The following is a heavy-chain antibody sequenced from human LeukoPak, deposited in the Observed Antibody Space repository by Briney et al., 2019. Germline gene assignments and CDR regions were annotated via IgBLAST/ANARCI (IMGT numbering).Heavy chain of an antibody. D-gene: IGHD6-13*01. Sequence: ASVKVSCKASGYSFTSFYIHWVRQAPGQGLEWMGVINPRVSTTRYAQKFQGRVTMTRDTSTSKVYMDLSSLRYEDTAVYFCAREATSRLTPASAGKDFDYWGQGTLVTVSS. CDR1: GYSFTSFY. CDR3: AREATSRLTPASAGKDFDY. J-gene: IGHJ4*02. CDR2: INPRVSTT. V-gene: IGHV1-46*01.